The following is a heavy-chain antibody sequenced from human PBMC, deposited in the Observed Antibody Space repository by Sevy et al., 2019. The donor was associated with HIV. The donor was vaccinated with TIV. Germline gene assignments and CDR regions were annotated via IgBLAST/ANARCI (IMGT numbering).Heavy chain of an antibody. CDR2: ISSRSTYT. D-gene: IGHD3-10*01. V-gene: IGHV3-11*06. CDR1: EFTFSDYY. CDR3: ARVRDDAGSYYKDY. J-gene: IGHJ4*02. Sequence: GGSLRLSCAASEFTFSDYYMSWIRQAPGKGLEWVSYISSRSTYTNYADSVKGRFTISGDNARNSLYLQMNSLRAEDTAVYYCARVRDDAGSYYKDYWGQGTLVTVSS.